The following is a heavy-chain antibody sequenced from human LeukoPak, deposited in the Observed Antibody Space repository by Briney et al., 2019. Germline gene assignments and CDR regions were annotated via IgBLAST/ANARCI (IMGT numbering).Heavy chain of an antibody. V-gene: IGHV4-34*01. CDR2: INHSGST. J-gene: IGHJ4*02. D-gene: IGHD2-8*01. CDR1: GGSFSGYY. CDR3: ARVTGCMIEDYFDY. Sequence: SETLSLTCAVYGGSFSGYYWSWIRQPPGKGLEWIGEINHSGSTNYKPSLKSRVTISVETSKNQFSLKLRSVTAADTAVYYCARVTGCMIEDYFDYWGQGTLVTVSS.